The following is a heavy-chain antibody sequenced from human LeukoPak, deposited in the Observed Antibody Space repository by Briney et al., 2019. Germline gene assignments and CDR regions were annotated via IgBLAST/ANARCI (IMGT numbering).Heavy chain of an antibody. Sequence: SETLSLTCAVYGGSFSGYYWSWIRQPPGKGLEWIGEINHSGSTNYTPSLKSRVTISVDTSKNQFSLKLSSVTAADTAVYYCARRVGGYCSSTSCYGPQSPPDYWGQGTLVTVSS. CDR3: ARRVGGYCSSTSCYGPQSPPDY. J-gene: IGHJ4*02. CDR1: GGSFSGYY. CDR2: INHSGST. D-gene: IGHD2-2*01. V-gene: IGHV4-34*01.